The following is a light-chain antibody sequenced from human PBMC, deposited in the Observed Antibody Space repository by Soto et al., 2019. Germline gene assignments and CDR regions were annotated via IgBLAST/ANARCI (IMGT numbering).Light chain of an antibody. CDR2: DVS. CDR3: DSYTNSITYV. CDR1: NSDVGGYNY. V-gene: IGLV2-14*03. J-gene: IGLJ1*01. Sequence: QSVLTQPASVSGSPGQSITISCTGTNSDVGGYNYVSWYQQHPGTAPKLLIYDVSSRPSGLSNRFSGSKSGNTASLIISGLQAEDEDDYYCDSYTNSITYVFGSGTKLTVL.